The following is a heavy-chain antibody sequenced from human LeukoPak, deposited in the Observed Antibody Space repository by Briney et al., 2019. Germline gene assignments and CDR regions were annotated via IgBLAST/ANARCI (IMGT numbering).Heavy chain of an antibody. J-gene: IGHJ4*02. CDR2: IHYTGTT. Sequence: SETLSLTCTVSGDSISSYYWSWIRQPPRKGLEWIGYIHYTGTTEYNPSLKSRVTISVDTSKSQFSLNLRSVTAADTAVYYCARDRLHHGNYFDYWGQGTLVTVSS. D-gene: IGHD2-21*01. CDR3: ARDRLHHGNYFDY. CDR1: GDSISSYY. V-gene: IGHV4-59*01.